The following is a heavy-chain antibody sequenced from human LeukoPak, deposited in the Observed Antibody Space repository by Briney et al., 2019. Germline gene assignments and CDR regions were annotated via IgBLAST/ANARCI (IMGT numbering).Heavy chain of an antibody. J-gene: IGHJ4*02. CDR3: AREMTAMVYFDY. Sequence: SVKVSCKASGGTFSSYAISWVRQAPGQGLEWMGGIIPIFGTANYAQKFQGRVTITTDESTSTAYMELSSLRSEDTAVYYCAREMTAMVYFDYWGQGTLVTVSS. CDR2: IIPIFGTA. D-gene: IGHD5-18*01. CDR1: GGTFSSYA. V-gene: IGHV1-69*05.